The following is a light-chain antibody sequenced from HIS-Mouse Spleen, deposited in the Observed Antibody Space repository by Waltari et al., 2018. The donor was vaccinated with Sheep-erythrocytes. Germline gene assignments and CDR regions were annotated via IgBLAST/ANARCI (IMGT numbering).Light chain of an antibody. Sequence: QSALTQPRSVSGSPGQSVTISCTGTSSDVGGYNYVSWYQQHPGQAPKPMIYDVSKRPSGVPDRFSGAKSGNTASLTISGLQAEDEAEYYCCSYAGSYNHVFATGTKVTVL. CDR2: DVS. CDR1: SSDVGGYNY. CDR3: CSYAGSYNHV. V-gene: IGLV2-11*01. J-gene: IGLJ1*01.